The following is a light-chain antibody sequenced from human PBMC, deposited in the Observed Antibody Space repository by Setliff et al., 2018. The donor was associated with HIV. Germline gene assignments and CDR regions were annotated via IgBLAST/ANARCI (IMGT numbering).Light chain of an antibody. Sequence: SYELTQPPSVSVSPGQTASITCSGDKLGDKYACWYQQKPGQSPVLVIYQDNKRPSGIPERFSGSNSGNTATLTIRGTQAMDEADYYCQAWDSSTLYVFGTGTKVT. J-gene: IGLJ1*01. CDR3: QAWDSSTLYV. CDR1: KLGDKY. CDR2: QDN. V-gene: IGLV3-1*01.